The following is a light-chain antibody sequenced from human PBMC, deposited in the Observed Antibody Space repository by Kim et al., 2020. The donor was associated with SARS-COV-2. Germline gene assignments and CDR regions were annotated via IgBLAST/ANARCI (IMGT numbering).Light chain of an antibody. V-gene: IGKV3-20*01. CDR2: GAS. CDR3: QHYGHSRWT. CDR1: QSVTSSY. Sequence: EIVLTQSPGTLSLSPGERATLSCRASQSVTSSYFAWYQQKPGQAPRLLIYGASSRATGIPDRFSGSGSGTDFTLTISRLEPEDFAVYYCQHYGHSRWTFGQGTKVDIK. J-gene: IGKJ1*01.